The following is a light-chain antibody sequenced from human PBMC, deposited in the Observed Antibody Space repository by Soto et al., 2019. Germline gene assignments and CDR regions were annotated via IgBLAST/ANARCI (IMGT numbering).Light chain of an antibody. J-gene: IGKJ1*01. CDR1: QGIGVR. CDR3: LQVNSFPRT. Sequence: IQITQSPSSLSASTPYRVVITCRPSQGIGVRLAWFQQKAGKAPQYLIQSASTLQSGVPSRFSGSGSGTEFILTINSLQPEDVAIYYCLQVNSFPRTFGQGTKVDIK. V-gene: IGKV1-12*01. CDR2: SAS.